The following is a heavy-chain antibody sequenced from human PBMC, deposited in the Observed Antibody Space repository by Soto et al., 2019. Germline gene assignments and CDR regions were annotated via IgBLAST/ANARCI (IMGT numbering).Heavy chain of an antibody. V-gene: IGHV5-51*01. D-gene: IGHD6-6*01. J-gene: IGHJ6*02. CDR1: GYSFTSYW. CDR3: ARGHIAARDYYYGMDV. Sequence: GESLKISCKGSGYSFTSYWIGWVRQMPGKGLEWMGIIYPGDSDTRYSPSFQGQVTISADKSISTAYLQWSSLKASDTAMYYCARGHIAARDYYYGMDVWGQGTTVTVSS. CDR2: IYPGDSDT.